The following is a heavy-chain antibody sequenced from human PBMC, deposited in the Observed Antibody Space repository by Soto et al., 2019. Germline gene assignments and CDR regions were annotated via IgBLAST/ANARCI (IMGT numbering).Heavy chain of an antibody. J-gene: IGHJ4*02. Sequence: ASVKVSCKAIGYSFTSHYMHWVRQAPGQGLEWMGTIYPGGVDIGYAQKFKGRVTITADESTSTAYMELSSLRSEDTAVYYCARESRYCSGGSCYFLPGIDYWGQGTLVTVSS. CDR3: ARESRYCSGGSCYFLPGIDY. D-gene: IGHD2-15*01. CDR2: IYPGGVDI. V-gene: IGHV1-46*01. CDR1: GYSFTSHY.